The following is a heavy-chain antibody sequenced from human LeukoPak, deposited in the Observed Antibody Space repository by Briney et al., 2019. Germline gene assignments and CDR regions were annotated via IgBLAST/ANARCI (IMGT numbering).Heavy chain of an antibody. D-gene: IGHD6-19*01. CDR2: INHSGST. CDR3: ARLTYSSGLDY. Sequence: SETLSLTCAVYGGSFSGYYWSWIRQPPGKGLEWIGEINHSGSTNYNPSLKSRVTISVDTSKNQFSLKLSSVTAADTAVYYCARLTYSSGLDYWGQGTLVIVSS. J-gene: IGHJ4*02. CDR1: GGSFSGYY. V-gene: IGHV4-34*01.